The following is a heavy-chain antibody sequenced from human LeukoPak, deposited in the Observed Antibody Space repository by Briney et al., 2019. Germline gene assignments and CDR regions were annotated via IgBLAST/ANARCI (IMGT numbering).Heavy chain of an antibody. V-gene: IGHV4-4*09. CDR2: IYTSGST. CDR3: ARLPPLRSDYYMDV. D-gene: IGHD5-12*01. CDR1: GGSISSYY. J-gene: IGHJ6*03. Sequence: PSETQSLTCTVSGGSISSYYWSWIRQPPGKGLEWIGYIYTSGSTNYNPSLKSRVTISVDTSKNQFSLKLSSVTAADTAVYYCARLPPLRSDYYMDVWGKGTTVTVSS.